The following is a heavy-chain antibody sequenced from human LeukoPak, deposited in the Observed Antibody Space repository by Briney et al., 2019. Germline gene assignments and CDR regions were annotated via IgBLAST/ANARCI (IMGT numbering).Heavy chain of an antibody. J-gene: IGHJ6*03. Sequence: GRSLRLSCTASGFTFGDYAMSWVRQAPGKGLEWVGFIRSKAYGGTTEYAASVKGRFTISRDDSKSIAYLQMNSLKTEDTAVYYCTRETLSGSYYYYYYMDVWGKGTTVTVSS. CDR3: TRETLSGSYYYYYYMDV. D-gene: IGHD1-26*01. V-gene: IGHV3-49*04. CDR1: GFTFGDYA. CDR2: IRSKAYGGTT.